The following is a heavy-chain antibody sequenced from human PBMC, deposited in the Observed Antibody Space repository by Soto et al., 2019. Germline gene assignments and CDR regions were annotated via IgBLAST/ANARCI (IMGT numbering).Heavy chain of an antibody. Sequence: GESLKISCKGSGYTFSSYWIAWVRQMPGKGLECMGIIYAADSDTRYSPSFQGQVTISVDKSISTAYLQWSSLKASDSAIYYCARLQITVAGALDYWGQGTLVTVSS. CDR2: IYAADSDT. CDR3: ARLQITVAGALDY. V-gene: IGHV5-51*01. D-gene: IGHD6-19*01. CDR1: GYTFSSYW. J-gene: IGHJ4*02.